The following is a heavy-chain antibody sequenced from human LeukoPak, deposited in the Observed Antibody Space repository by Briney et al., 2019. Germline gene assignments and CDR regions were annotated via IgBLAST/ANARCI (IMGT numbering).Heavy chain of an antibody. D-gene: IGHD3-22*01. J-gene: IGHJ5*02. V-gene: IGHV4-59*08. CDR1: GDSSSNYY. Sequence: SETLSLTCSVSGDSSSNYYWSWIRQPPGQGLEWIGYIYYSGSTNYNPSLKSRVTISVDTSKNQFSLKLSSVTAADTAVYYCARTRGYYYDSSGYYYLNWFDPWGQGTLVTVSS. CDR3: ARTRGYYYDSSGYYYLNWFDP. CDR2: IYYSGST.